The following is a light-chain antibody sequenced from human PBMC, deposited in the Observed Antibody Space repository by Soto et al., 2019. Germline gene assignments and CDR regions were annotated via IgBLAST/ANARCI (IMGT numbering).Light chain of an antibody. V-gene: IGLV2-14*01. Sequence: QSALTQPASVSGSPGQSITISCTGTSSDVGAYGYVSWYQQHPGKAPKLMIYEVSYRPSGVSNRFSGSKSGNAASLTISGLQAEDEDDYYCSSYTTSSTVVFGGGTQLTVL. J-gene: IGLJ2*01. CDR3: SSYTTSSTVV. CDR1: SSDVGAYGY. CDR2: EVS.